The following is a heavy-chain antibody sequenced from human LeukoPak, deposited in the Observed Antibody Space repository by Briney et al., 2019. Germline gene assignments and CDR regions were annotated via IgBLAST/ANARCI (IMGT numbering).Heavy chain of an antibody. CDR1: GGTFISYA. J-gene: IGHJ5*02. D-gene: IGHD6-13*01. V-gene: IGHV1-69*13. CDR2: IIPIFGTA. CDR3: ASVGKPYSSSWYERPVDNWFDP. Sequence: SVKVSCKASGGTFISYAISWVRQAPGQGLEWMGGIIPIFGTANYAQKFQGRVTITADESTSTAYMELSSLRSEDTAVYYCASVGKPYSSSWYERPVDNWFDPWGQGTLVTVSS.